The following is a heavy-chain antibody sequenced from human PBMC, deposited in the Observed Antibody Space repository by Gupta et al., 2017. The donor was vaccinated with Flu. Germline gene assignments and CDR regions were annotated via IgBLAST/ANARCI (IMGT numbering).Heavy chain of an antibody. V-gene: IGHV1-2*02. D-gene: IGHD2/OR15-2a*01. Sequence: QVQLVQSGAEVKKPGASVKVSCKTSGYTFTDYYLHWVRQVPGQGLELMGWINPNSGGSVSAQRFQGRVTMTRDTSISTAYMELSRLRSDDTAVYYCARVLTPLGNFFPPAGVGIGAFDIWGQGTLVAVSS. CDR1: GYTFTDYY. CDR2: INPNSGGS. CDR3: ARVLTPLGNFFPPAGVGIGAFDI. J-gene: IGHJ3*02.